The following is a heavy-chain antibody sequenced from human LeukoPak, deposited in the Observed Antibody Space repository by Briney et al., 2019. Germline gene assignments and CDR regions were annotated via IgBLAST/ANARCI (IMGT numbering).Heavy chain of an antibody. V-gene: IGHV3-21*01. D-gene: IGHD3-10*01. CDR1: GFTFSGYS. J-gene: IGHJ6*03. CDR2: ISSSSSYI. Sequence: GGSLRLSCAASGFTFSGYSMNWVRQAPGKGLEWVSTISSSSSYIYHADSVKGRLTISRDNAKNSLYLQMNTLRAEDTAVYYCARNSMVRGVIYYYMDVWGKGTTVTVSS. CDR3: ARNSMVRGVIYYYMDV.